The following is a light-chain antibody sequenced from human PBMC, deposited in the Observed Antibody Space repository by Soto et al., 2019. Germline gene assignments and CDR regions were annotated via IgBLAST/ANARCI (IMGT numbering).Light chain of an antibody. CDR1: NIGSIS. J-gene: IGLJ2*01. Sequence: SYELTQPPSVSVAPGKTATIACGGDNIGSISVHWYQQKPGQAPVLVISYDHDRPSGIPERFSGSNSGSTATLTISRVEAGDEADCYCQVWDTSSDQQVFGAGTKLTVL. V-gene: IGLV3-21*04. CDR3: QVWDTSSDQQV. CDR2: YDH.